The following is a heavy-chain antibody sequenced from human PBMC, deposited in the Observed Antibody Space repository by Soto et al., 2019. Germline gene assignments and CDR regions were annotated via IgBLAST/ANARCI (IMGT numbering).Heavy chain of an antibody. CDR1: GFSFRDYY. D-gene: IGHD4-17*01. V-gene: IGHV3-11*01. CDR2: ISSSGSMT. Sequence: SLILSCAASGFSFRDYYMTWIRQAPGKGLEWVSHISSSGSMTYYADSVKGRFTISRDNAKNSLYLQMNSLRVEDSAVFYCARRWSYGDFRGNAFDIWGQGTMVTVSS. J-gene: IGHJ3*02. CDR3: ARRWSYGDFRGNAFDI.